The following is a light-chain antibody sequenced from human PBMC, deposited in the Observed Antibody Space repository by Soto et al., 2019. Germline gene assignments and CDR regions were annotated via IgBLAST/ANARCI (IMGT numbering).Light chain of an antibody. V-gene: IGKV1-5*03. CDR1: QSISSW. CDR2: KAC. Sequence: DIQMTQSPSTLSASVGDRVTITCRASQSISSWLAWYQQKPGKAPQLLIYKACSLESGVPSRFSGSGSGTEFPLTISSLQPDDFATYYCQQYNSYWTFGQGTKV. CDR3: QQYNSYWT. J-gene: IGKJ1*01.